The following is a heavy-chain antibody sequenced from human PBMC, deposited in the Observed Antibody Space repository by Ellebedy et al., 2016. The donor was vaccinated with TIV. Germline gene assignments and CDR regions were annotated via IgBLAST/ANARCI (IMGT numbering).Heavy chain of an antibody. Sequence: GESLKISCAASGFTFSNYAMTWVRQVTGQGLGWVSGISDTGITTYYADSAKGRFTISRDNSRSTLYLQMTSLRAEDTAVYYCVKGDSVYYYMDVWGKGTTVTVSS. CDR2: ISDTGITT. CDR3: VKGDSVYYYMDV. CDR1: GFTFSNYA. D-gene: IGHD2-15*01. V-gene: IGHV3-23*01. J-gene: IGHJ6*03.